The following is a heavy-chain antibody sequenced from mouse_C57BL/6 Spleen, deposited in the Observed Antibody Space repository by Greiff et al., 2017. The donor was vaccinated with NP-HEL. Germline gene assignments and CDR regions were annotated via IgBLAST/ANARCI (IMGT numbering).Heavy chain of an antibody. J-gene: IGHJ3*01. V-gene: IGHV6-3*01. Sequence: EVKVEESGGGLVQPGGSMKLSCVVTGFTFSNYWMNWVRQALEKGREWFAQIRLKSDNYATHYAEYVKGRFTISREYSKSSVYLHMNNLRAEDTGIYYCTEEGFAYWGQGTLVTVSA. CDR1: GFTFSNYW. CDR3: TEEGFAY. CDR2: IRLKSDNYAT.